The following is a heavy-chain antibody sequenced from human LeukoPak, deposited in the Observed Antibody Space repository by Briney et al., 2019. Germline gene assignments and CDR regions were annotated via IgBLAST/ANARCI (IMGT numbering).Heavy chain of an antibody. Sequence: PSETLSLTCTVSGGSIRSYYWSWVRQPPGKGLEWIGYVSYSGSTDYNPSLKSRVIISIDTSKNQFSLGLSSVTAADTAVYYCARENDRYGRIDYWGQGTQVTVSS. CDR2: VSYSGST. CDR3: ARENDRYGRIDY. CDR1: GGSIRSYY. V-gene: IGHV4-59*01. J-gene: IGHJ4*02. D-gene: IGHD5-18*01.